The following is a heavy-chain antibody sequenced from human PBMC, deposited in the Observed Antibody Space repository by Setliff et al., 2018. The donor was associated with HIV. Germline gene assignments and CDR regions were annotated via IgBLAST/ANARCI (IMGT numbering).Heavy chain of an antibody. CDR1: GPSFSGYY. D-gene: IGHD3-10*01. V-gene: IGHV4-34*01. J-gene: IGHJ4*02. CDR2: INHSGTT. CDR3: AAKPMIRGRPFAF. Sequence: SETLSLTCAVYGPSFSGYYWNWIRQFPEKSLEWIGEINHSGTTNYSPSFKSRLNISVDVSKNQFSLRLASLSAADTAAYFCAAKPMIRGRPFAFWGQATLVTAPQ.